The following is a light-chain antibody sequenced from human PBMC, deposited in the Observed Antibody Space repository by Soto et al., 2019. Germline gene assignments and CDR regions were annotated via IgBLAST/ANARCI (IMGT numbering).Light chain of an antibody. CDR3: RSYAGSNTWV. CDR1: SSDVGTYNY. J-gene: IGLJ3*02. V-gene: IGLV2-8*01. CDR2: EVT. Sequence: QSALTQPPSASGSPGQSVTISCTGTSSDVGTYNYVSWYRQYPGKAPKLLIFEVTSRPSGVPDRFSGSKSGNTASLTVSGLQAEDEAHYYCRSYAGSNTWVFGGGTKVTVL.